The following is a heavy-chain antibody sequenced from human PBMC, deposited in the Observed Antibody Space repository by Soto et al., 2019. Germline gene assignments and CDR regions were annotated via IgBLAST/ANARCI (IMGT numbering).Heavy chain of an antibody. J-gene: IGHJ4*02. D-gene: IGHD4-17*01. Sequence: QVQLVQSGAEVKNPGSSVKVSCTASGSPFTAYAITWLRQAPGQGLEWVGGIIPLFDSPNYAQRYQGRVTITADKSTSTSYMEPTGLISDATAVYYCALSYGSYHYGAYWGQGTLVTVSA. CDR2: IIPLFDSP. V-gene: IGHV1-69*06. CDR3: ALSYGSYHYGAY. CDR1: GSPFTAYA.